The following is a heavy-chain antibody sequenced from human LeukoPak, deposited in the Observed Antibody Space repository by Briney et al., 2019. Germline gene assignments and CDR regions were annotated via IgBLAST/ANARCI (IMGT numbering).Heavy chain of an antibody. Sequence: TGGSLRLSCGASGFTFIKYWMSWVRQAPGKGLEWVANIKKDGSEKYYVDSVKGRFTISRDNGRNSLYLQMNSLRADDTAVYYCARLLEPATGYYMDVWGKGTTVTISS. D-gene: IGHD5-24*01. CDR1: GFTFIKYW. CDR2: IKKDGSEK. V-gene: IGHV3-7*01. CDR3: ARLLEPATGYYMDV. J-gene: IGHJ6*03.